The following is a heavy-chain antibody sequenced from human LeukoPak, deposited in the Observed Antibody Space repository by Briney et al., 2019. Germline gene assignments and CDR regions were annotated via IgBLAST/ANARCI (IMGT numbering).Heavy chain of an antibody. J-gene: IGHJ4*02. CDR1: GFTFITYA. Sequence: GRSLRLSCAASGFTFITYAMHWVRQAPGKGLEWVAVISYDGSNKFYADSVKGRFTISRDNSKSTVYLQMNSLRSDDTAVYYCARSWVGYDYVWGSPEFDYWGQGTLVTVSS. V-gene: IGHV3-30-3*01. D-gene: IGHD3-16*01. CDR2: ISYDGSNK. CDR3: ARSWVGYDYVWGSPEFDY.